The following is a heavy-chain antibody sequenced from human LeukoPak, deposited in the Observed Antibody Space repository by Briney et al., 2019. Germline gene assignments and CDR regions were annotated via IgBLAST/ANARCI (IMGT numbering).Heavy chain of an antibody. CDR3: ARGWLALGRAPDY. Sequence: ASVKVSCKASGYTFTSYDINWVRPAPGQGLEWLGWMNPNSGNTGYAQKFQGRVTMTRNTSISTAYMELSSLRSEDTAVYYCARGWLALGRAPDYWGQGTLVTVSS. J-gene: IGHJ4*02. CDR2: MNPNSGNT. V-gene: IGHV1-8*01. CDR1: GYTFTSYD. D-gene: IGHD6-19*01.